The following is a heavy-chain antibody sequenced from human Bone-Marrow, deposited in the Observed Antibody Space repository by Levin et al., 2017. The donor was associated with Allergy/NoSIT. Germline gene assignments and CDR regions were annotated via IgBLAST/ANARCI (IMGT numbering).Heavy chain of an antibody. V-gene: IGHV4-39*07. Sequence: SQTLSLTCSVSGGSISSSTHYWGWVRRAPGKGLEWIGSIYYSGVSYYSPSLKSRVTISVDRSKNQFSLSLRSVTAADTAVYYCARERDLIGARAPFDYWGQGTLVTVSS. CDR1: GGSISSSTHY. CDR3: ARERDLIGARAPFDY. CDR2: IYYSGVS. J-gene: IGHJ4*02. D-gene: IGHD6-6*01.